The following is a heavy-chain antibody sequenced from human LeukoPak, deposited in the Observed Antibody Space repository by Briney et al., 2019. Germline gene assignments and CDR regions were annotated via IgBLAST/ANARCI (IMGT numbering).Heavy chain of an antibody. CDR3: AKGGYDYIEIGYFDY. J-gene: IGHJ4*02. CDR2: VIGSSGST. V-gene: IGHV3-23*01. CDR1: GFTLSNYA. D-gene: IGHD5-12*01. Sequence: GGSLRLSCAASGFTLSNYAMNWVRQAPGEGLEWVSVVIGSSGSTDYADSVKGRFTISRDNSKNTLYLEMNSLRAEDTAIYYCAKGGYDYIEIGYFDYWGQGTLVSVSS.